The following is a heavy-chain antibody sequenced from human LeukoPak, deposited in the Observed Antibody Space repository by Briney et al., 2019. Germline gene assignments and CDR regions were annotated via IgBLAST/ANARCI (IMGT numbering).Heavy chain of an antibody. CDR3: AKIAASDMGEGY. V-gene: IGHV1-46*01. D-gene: IGHD6-13*01. J-gene: IGHJ4*02. CDR1: GYTFTSNH. Sequence: GASVKVSCKASGYTFTSNHIHWVRQAPGQGLEWMGVSNPSGDSTSYAQNFQGRVTMTRDTSTSTVYMELSSLRSEDTAIYYCAKIAASDMGEGYWGQGTLVTVSS. CDR2: SNPSGDST.